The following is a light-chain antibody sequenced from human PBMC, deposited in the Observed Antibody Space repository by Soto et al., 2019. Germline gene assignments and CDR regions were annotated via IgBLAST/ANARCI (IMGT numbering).Light chain of an antibody. CDR3: QQYGSSPFT. CDR1: QSVSSSY. CDR2: GAS. Sequence: EMVLTQSPGTLSLSQGERATLSCRASQSVSSSYLAWYQQKPGQAPRLLIYGASSRATGIPDRFSGSGSGTDFTLTISRLEPEDFAVYYCQQYGSSPFTFGPGTKVDI. J-gene: IGKJ3*01. V-gene: IGKV3-20*01.